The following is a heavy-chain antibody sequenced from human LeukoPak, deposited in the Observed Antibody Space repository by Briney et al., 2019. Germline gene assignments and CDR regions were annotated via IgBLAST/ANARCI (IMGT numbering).Heavy chain of an antibody. CDR2: ISYDGSDK. J-gene: IGHJ4*02. CDR1: GFTFSSYA. V-gene: IGHV3-30*04. Sequence: GGSLRLSCAASGFTFSSYAMHWVRQAPGKGLEWVAVISYDGSDKYYAGSVKGRFTISRDNSRNTLYLQMNSLRAEDTAVYYCARVPSYGSGSYSPPRPPDYWGQGTLVTVSS. CDR3: ARVPSYGSGSYSPPRPPDY. D-gene: IGHD3-10*01.